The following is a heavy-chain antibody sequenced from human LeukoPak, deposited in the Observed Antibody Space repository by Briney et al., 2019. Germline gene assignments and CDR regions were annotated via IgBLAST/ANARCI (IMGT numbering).Heavy chain of an antibody. CDR3: ASITIFGVKTGSIT. CDR2: IYYSGST. V-gene: IGHV4-39*07. J-gene: IGHJ5*02. CDR1: GGSISSSSYY. Sequence: PSETLSLTCTVSGGSISSSSYYWGWIHQPPGKGLEWIGSIYYSGSTYYNPSLKSRVTISVDTSKNQFSLKLSSVTAADTAVYYCASITIFGVKTGSITWGQGTLVTVSS. D-gene: IGHD3-3*01.